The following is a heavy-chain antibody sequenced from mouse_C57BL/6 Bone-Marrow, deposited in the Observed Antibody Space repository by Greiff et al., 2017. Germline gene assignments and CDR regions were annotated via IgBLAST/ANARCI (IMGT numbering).Heavy chain of an antibody. Sequence: QVQLKQSGAELARPGASVKLSCKASGYTFTSYGISWVKQRTGQGLEWIGEIYPSSGNTYYNEKFKGKATLTAEKSSSTAYMELRSLTSEDSAVYFCARKVYYGSSYAMDYWGQGTSVTVSS. D-gene: IGHD1-1*01. J-gene: IGHJ4*01. CDR1: GYTFTSYG. CDR2: IYPSSGNT. V-gene: IGHV1-81*01. CDR3: ARKVYYGSSYAMDY.